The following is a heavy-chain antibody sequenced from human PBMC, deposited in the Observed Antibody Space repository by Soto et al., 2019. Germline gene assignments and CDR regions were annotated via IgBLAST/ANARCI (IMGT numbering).Heavy chain of an antibody. CDR3: ARDSGYGDPLDY. V-gene: IGHV4-59*01. D-gene: IGHD4-17*01. CDR1: GGSISSYY. CDR2: IYYSGST. J-gene: IGHJ4*02. Sequence: PSETLSLTCTVSGGSISSYYWSWIRQPPGKGLEWIGYIYYSGSTNYNPSLKSRVTISVDTSKNQFSLRLSSVTAADTAVYYCARDSGYGDPLDYWGQGTLVTV.